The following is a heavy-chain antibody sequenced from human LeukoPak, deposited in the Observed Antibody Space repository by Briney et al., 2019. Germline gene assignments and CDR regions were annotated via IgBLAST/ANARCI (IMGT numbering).Heavy chain of an antibody. J-gene: IGHJ5*02. V-gene: IGHV4-34*01. CDR3: ARSRVGYSYGYRVSNWFDP. Sequence: SETLSLTCTVSGGSISSYYWSWIRQPPGKGLEWIGETNHSGSTNYNPSLKSRVTISVDTSKNQFSLKLSSVTAADTAVYYCARSRVGYSYGYRVSNWFDPWGQGTLVTVSS. CDR1: GGSISSYY. D-gene: IGHD5-18*01. CDR2: TNHSGST.